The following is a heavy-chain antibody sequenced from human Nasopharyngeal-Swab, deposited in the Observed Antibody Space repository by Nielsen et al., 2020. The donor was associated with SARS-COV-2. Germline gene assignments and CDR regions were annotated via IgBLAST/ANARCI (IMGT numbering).Heavy chain of an antibody. CDR2: IIPILGIA. J-gene: IGHJ4*02. CDR1: GYTFTSYY. D-gene: IGHD6-13*01. CDR3: ARGYSSSWDFDY. V-gene: IGHV1-69*04. Sequence: SVKVSCKASGYTFTSYYMHWVRQAPGQGLEWMGRIIPILGIANYAQKFQGRVTITADKSTSTAYMELSSLRSEDTAVYYCARGYSSSWDFDYWGQGTLVTVSS.